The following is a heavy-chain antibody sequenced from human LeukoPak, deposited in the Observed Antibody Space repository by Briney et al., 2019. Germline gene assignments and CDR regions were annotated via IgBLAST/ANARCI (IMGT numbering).Heavy chain of an antibody. CDR3: AKDRSYGDHRSYFLDY. D-gene: IGHD2-21*02. Sequence: PGRSLRLSCLASGFTFSDYAMHWIRQAPGWGLEGVAMISYDGFNQYYEDSVKGRFTISRDNSKDTLYLQITNLSAEDTAIYYCAKDRSYGDHRSYFLDYWGQGTLLAVSS. V-gene: IGHV3-30*18. CDR2: ISYDGFNQ. J-gene: IGHJ4*02. CDR1: GFTFSDYA.